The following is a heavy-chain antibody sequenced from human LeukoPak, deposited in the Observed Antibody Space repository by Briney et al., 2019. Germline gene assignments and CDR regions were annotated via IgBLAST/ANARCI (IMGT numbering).Heavy chain of an antibody. J-gene: IGHJ3*02. CDR1: GFTFSSYS. V-gene: IGHV3-48*04. D-gene: IGHD2-15*01. CDR3: ARRWLVGYCSGGSCYSAFDI. CDR2: ISSSGTI. Sequence: PGGSLRLSCAASGFTFSSYSMNWVRQAPGKGLEWVSYISSSGTIYYADSVKGRFTISRDNAKNSLYLQMNSLRAEDTAVYYCARRWLVGYCSGGSCYSAFDIWGQGTMVTVSS.